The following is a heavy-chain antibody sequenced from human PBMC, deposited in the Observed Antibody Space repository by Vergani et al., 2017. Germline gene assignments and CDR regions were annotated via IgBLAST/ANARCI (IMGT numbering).Heavy chain of an antibody. Sequence: QVQLQQWGAGLLKPSETLSLTCAVYGGSFSGYYWSWIRQPPGKGLGWIGEINHSGSTNYNPSLKSRVTISVDTSKNQFSLKLSSVTAADTAVYYCARFRYTYYYYMDVWGKGTTVTVSS. J-gene: IGHJ6*03. V-gene: IGHV4-34*01. CDR1: GGSFSGYY. D-gene: IGHD2-2*02. CDR2: INHSGST. CDR3: ARFRYTYYYYMDV.